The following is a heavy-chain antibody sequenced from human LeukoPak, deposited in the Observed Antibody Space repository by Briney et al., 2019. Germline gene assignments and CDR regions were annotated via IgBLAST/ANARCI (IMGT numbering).Heavy chain of an antibody. CDR2: IYYSGRT. CDR3: ARRRYYDGSGYLE. CDR1: GDSVSRSDSY. J-gene: IGHJ1*01. D-gene: IGHD3-22*01. Sequence: SETLSLTCSVSGDSVSRSDSYWDWIRQPPGKGLEWIGTIYYSGRTYYSPSLKSRVTMSVNPSNNQFSLNLRSVTAADTAVYYCARRRYYDGSGYLEWGQGTLLSVSS. V-gene: IGHV4-39*01.